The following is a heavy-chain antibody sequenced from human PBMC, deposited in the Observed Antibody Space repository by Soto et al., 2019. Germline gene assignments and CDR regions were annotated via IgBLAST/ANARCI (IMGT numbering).Heavy chain of an antibody. V-gene: IGHV1-69*13. CDR3: ARDGYYYDSSGYFGYFDY. D-gene: IGHD3-22*01. Sequence: SVKVSCKASGGTFSSYAISWVRQAPGQGLEWMGGIIPIFGTANYAQKFQGRVTITADESTSTAYMELSSLRSEDTAVYYCARDGYYYDSSGYFGYFDYWGQGTLVTFSS. CDR1: GGTFSSYA. J-gene: IGHJ4*02. CDR2: IIPIFGTA.